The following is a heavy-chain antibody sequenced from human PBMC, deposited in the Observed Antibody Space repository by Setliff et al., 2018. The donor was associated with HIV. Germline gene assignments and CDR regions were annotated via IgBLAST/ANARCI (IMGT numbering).Heavy chain of an antibody. CDR2: INRGTGNT. V-gene: IGHV1-8*01. CDR3: ARGKIPSWRLTMFDF. CDR1: GYDFKIYD. D-gene: IGHD1-1*01. J-gene: IGHJ4*02. Sequence: ASVKVSCKASGYDFKIYDINWVRQVAGQGLEWMGWINRGTGNTGYPQNFSGRVTMTRNTSINTVYMELSSLRSEDTAIYFCARGKIPSWRLTMFDFWGQGTPVTVSS.